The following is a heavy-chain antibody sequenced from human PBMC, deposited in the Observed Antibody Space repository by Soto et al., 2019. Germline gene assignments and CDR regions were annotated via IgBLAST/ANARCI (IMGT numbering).Heavy chain of an antibody. CDR2: IHYRANS. J-gene: IGHJ5*02. CDR1: GDSITSSSYY. D-gene: IGHD3-3*02. Sequence: PSETLSLTGAVSGDSITSSSYYWAWIRHPPGKGLEWIGSIHYRANSYSSPSLKSRLTIYVDTTKNHISLRLSSVPAAEPAVYFCAKPLQLAVSGFDPWGQGTLVTVSS. V-gene: IGHV4-39*01. CDR3: AKPLQLAVSGFDP.